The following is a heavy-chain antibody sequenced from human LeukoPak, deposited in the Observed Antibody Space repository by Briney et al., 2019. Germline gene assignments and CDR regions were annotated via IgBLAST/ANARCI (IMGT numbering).Heavy chain of an antibody. CDR3: ARGWGYSGYDYSADHYYYGMDV. D-gene: IGHD5-12*01. CDR2: ISGSGGST. V-gene: IGHV3-23*01. Sequence: GGSLRLSCAASGVTFSSYAMSWVRQAPGKGLDWVSGISGSGGSTYYADSVKGRFTISRDNSRNTLYLQMNSLRVEDTAVYYCARGWGYSGYDYSADHYYYGMDVWGQGTTVTVSS. CDR1: GVTFSSYA. J-gene: IGHJ6*02.